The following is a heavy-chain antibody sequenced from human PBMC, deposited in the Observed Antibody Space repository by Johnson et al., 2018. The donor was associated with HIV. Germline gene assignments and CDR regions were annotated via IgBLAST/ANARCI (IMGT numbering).Heavy chain of an antibody. Sequence: VQLVESGGGVVQPGGSLRLSCSASGFSVSSNYMSWVRQAPGKGLEWVSAISGSGGSTYYADSVKGRFTISRDNSKNTLYLQMNSLRAEDTAVYYCAKVYDSSGYYSDAFDIWGQGTMVTVSS. D-gene: IGHD3-22*01. CDR1: GFSVSSNY. CDR3: AKVYDSSGYYSDAFDI. J-gene: IGHJ3*02. V-gene: IGHV3-23*04. CDR2: ISGSGGST.